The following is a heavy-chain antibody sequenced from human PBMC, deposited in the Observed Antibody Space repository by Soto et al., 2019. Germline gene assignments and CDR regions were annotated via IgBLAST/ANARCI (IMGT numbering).Heavy chain of an antibody. V-gene: IGHV4-30-4*01. Sequence: QVQLQESGPGLVKPSQTLSLTCTVSGGSISSGDYYWSWIRQPPGKGLEWIGYIYYSGSTYYNPSLKGRVTISVDTSKNQFSLKLSSVTAADTAVYYCARNDYGDQKPPFPDYWGQGTLVTVSS. CDR1: GGSISSGDYY. D-gene: IGHD4-17*01. CDR2: IYYSGST. J-gene: IGHJ4*02. CDR3: ARNDYGDQKPPFPDY.